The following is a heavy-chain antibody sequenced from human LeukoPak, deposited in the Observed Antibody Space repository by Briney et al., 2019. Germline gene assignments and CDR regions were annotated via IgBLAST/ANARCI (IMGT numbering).Heavy chain of an antibody. V-gene: IGHV4-4*07. J-gene: IGHJ6*03. CDR3: ARVSIVGVPAHIRQKIYYYYYMDV. Sequence: SETLSLTCTVSGGSISSYYWSWIRQPAGKGLEWIGRIYTSGSTNYNPSLKSRVTMSVDTSKNQFSLKLSSVTAADTAVYYCARVSIVGVPAHIRQKIYYYYYMDVWGKGTTVTVSS. D-gene: IGHD2-2*01. CDR2: IYTSGST. CDR1: GGSISSYY.